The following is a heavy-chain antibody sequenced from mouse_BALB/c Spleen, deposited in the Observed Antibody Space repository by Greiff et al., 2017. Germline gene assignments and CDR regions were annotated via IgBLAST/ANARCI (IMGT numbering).Heavy chain of an antibody. CDR1: GYTFTSYW. Sequence: VQLQQSGTVLARPGASVKMSCKASGYTFTSYWMHWVKQRPGQGLEWIGAIYPGNSDTSYNQKFKGKAKLTAVTSTSTAYMELSSLTNEDSAVYYCTINYYGSFYYFDYWGQGTTPTVSS. CDR2: IYPGNSDT. CDR3: TINYYGSFYYFDY. V-gene: IGHV1-5*01. D-gene: IGHD1-1*01. J-gene: IGHJ2*01.